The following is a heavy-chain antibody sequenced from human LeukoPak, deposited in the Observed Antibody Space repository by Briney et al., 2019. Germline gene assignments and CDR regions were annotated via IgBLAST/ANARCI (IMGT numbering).Heavy chain of an antibody. Sequence: GGSLRLSCAASGFTFDDYGMSWVRQAPGKELEWVSGRNGGSTGYADSVTGRFTTSRDNAKNSLYLQMNSLRAEDTALYYCARVQGYCSSTSCYFDYWGQGTLVTVSS. CDR3: ARVQGYCSSTSCYFDY. CDR2: RNGGST. D-gene: IGHD2-2*01. V-gene: IGHV3-20*04. J-gene: IGHJ4*02. CDR1: GFTFDDYG.